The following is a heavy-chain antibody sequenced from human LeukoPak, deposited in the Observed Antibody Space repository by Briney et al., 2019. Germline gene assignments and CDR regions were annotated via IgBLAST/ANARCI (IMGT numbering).Heavy chain of an antibody. CDR1: GFSFNSYW. Sequence: GGSLRLSCAASGFSFNSYWMSWVRQAPGKGLEWVAHINQDGSEKYYVDSVKGRFTISRDNAKNSLFLQMNSLRAEDTAVYYCAKTFPYGTTWYGFCDYWGQGALVTVSS. D-gene: IGHD3-3*01. J-gene: IGHJ4*02. CDR3: AKTFPYGTTWYGFCDY. V-gene: IGHV3-7*01. CDR2: INQDGSEK.